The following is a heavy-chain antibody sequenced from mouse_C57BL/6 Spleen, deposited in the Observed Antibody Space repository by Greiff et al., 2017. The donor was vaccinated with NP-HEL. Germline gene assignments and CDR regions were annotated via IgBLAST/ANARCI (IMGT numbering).Heavy chain of an antibody. Sequence: VQLQQSGAELVRPGTLVKVSCKASGYAFTNYLIEWVKQRPGQGLEWIGVINPGSGGTNYNEKFKGKATLTADKSSSTAYMQLSSLTSEDSAVYFCAREAYAMDYWGQGTSVTVSS. CDR2: INPGSGGT. CDR1: GYAFTNYL. CDR3: AREAYAMDY. J-gene: IGHJ4*01. V-gene: IGHV1-54*01.